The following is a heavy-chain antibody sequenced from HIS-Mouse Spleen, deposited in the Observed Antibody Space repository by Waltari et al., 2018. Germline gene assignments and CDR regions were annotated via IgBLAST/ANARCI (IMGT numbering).Heavy chain of an antibody. Sequence: QVQLVESGGGVVQPGRSLRLSCAASGFTFSRYGMHWVRRAPGKGLEWVAVISYDGSNKYYADSVKGRFTISRDNSKNTLYLQMNSLRAEDTAVYYCAKARSSSSWTFDYWGQGTLVTVSS. CDR3: AKARSSSSWTFDY. J-gene: IGHJ4*02. V-gene: IGHV3-30*18. D-gene: IGHD6-13*01. CDR1: GFTFSRYG. CDR2: ISYDGSNK.